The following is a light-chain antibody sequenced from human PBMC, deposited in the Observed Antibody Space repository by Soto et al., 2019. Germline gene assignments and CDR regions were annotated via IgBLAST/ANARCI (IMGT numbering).Light chain of an antibody. CDR2: DAS. CDR1: QSVSSY. V-gene: IGKV3-11*01. Sequence: EIVLTQSPATLSLSPGERATLSCRASQSVSSYLAWYQQKPGQAPRLLIYDASNRATGIPARFSGSGSGTDFTLTSTSLEPEDFAVYYCQQRSNWPGVTFGGGTKVEIK. CDR3: QQRSNWPGVT. J-gene: IGKJ4*01.